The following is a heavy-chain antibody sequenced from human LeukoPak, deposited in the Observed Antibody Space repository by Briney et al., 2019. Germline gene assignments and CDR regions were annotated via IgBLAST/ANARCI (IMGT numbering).Heavy chain of an antibody. Sequence: SETLSLTCTVSGGSISSYYWSWIRQPPGKGLEWIGYIYYSGSTNYIPSLKSRVTISVDTSKNQFSLKLSSVTAADTAVYYCARDRGYYVFDYWGQGTLVTVSS. D-gene: IGHD3-22*01. CDR2: IYYSGST. J-gene: IGHJ4*02. CDR1: GGSISSYY. V-gene: IGHV4-59*01. CDR3: ARDRGYYVFDY.